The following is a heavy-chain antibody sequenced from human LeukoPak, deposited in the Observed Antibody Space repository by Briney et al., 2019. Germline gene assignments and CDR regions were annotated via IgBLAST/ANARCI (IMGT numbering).Heavy chain of an antibody. Sequence: GGSLRLSCAASAFSFSNYNMNWVRQAPGKGLEWVGRIKSKTDGGTTDYAAPVKGRFTISRDDSKNTLYLQMNSLKTEDTAVYYCTTDLIHYYDSSGYFEGVYWGQGTLVTVSS. CDR1: AFSFSNYN. CDR3: TTDLIHYYDSSGYFEGVY. J-gene: IGHJ4*02. CDR2: IKSKTDGGTT. V-gene: IGHV3-15*01. D-gene: IGHD3-22*01.